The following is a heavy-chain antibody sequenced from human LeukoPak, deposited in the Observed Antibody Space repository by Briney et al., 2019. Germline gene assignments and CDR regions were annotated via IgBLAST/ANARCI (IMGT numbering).Heavy chain of an antibody. Sequence: PSETLSLTCTVSGDSITSGSYYWGWIRQPPGKGLEWIGSIYYTASTFYNPSLKSRVTISADTSKNQFSLKLSSVTAADTAVYYCARHPGSHCSTTTCYTGGVFDYWGQGTLVTVSS. J-gene: IGHJ4*02. CDR1: GDSITSGSYY. D-gene: IGHD2-2*02. CDR3: ARHPGSHCSTTTCYTGGVFDY. CDR2: IYYTAST. V-gene: IGHV4-39*01.